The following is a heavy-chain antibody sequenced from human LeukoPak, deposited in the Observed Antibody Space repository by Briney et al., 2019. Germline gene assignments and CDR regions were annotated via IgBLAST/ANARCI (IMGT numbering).Heavy chain of an antibody. Sequence: HPGGSLRLSCAASGLTFSSYPMHWVRQAPGKGLEWVAVISYDGSEKHYADPVKGRFTISRDNSKNTLYLQMSSLRAEDTAMYYCAREGNSGYYPYWGQGILVTVSS. CDR1: GLTFSSYP. CDR3: AREGNSGYYPY. D-gene: IGHD3-22*01. V-gene: IGHV3-30-3*01. CDR2: ISYDGSEK. J-gene: IGHJ4*02.